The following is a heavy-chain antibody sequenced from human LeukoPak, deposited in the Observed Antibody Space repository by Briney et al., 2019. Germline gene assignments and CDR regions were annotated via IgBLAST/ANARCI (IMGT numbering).Heavy chain of an antibody. D-gene: IGHD3-22*01. V-gene: IGHV3-23*01. Sequence: GGSLRLSCAASGFSFSSHGMSWVRQAPGKGLEWVSAISGNGGNTYYADSVKGRFTISRDNSKNTLYLQMNSLRAEDTALYYCARAIVYWFFDLWGRGTLVTVSS. J-gene: IGHJ2*01. CDR3: ARAIVYWFFDL. CDR1: GFSFSSHG. CDR2: ISGNGGNT.